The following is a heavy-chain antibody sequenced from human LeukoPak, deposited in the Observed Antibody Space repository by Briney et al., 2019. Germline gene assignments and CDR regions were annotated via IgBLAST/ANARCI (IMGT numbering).Heavy chain of an antibody. CDR2: INPDSGGT. D-gene: IGHD1-26*01. V-gene: IGHV1-2*06. Sequence: GASVKVSCKASGYTFTGYYMHWVRQAPGQGLEWMGRINPDSGGTNYAQKFQGRVTMTRDTSISTAYMELSRLRSDDTAVYYCARAGHGSYRHDYWGQGTLVTVSS. CDR1: GYTFTGYY. CDR3: ARAGHGSYRHDY. J-gene: IGHJ4*02.